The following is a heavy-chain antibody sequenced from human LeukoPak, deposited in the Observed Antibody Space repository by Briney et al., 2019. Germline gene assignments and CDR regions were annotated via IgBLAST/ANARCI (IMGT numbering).Heavy chain of an antibody. CDR2: ISHTGGSP. CDR3: AKNADRGAYCRGGSCYPYYYYYMDV. J-gene: IGHJ6*03. V-gene: IGHV3-23*01. Sequence: GGTLRLSCAASGITFSSYGMIWVRQVPGKGLEWVSSISHTGGSPYYADSVKGRFTVSRDNSKNTLYLQMNSLTVEDTAIYYCAKNADRGAYCRGGSCYPYYYYYMDVWGTGTTVTISS. D-gene: IGHD2-15*01. CDR1: GITFSSYG.